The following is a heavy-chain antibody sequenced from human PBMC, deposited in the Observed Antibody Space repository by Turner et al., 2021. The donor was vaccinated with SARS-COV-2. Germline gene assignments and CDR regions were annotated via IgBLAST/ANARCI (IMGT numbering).Heavy chain of an antibody. D-gene: IGHD6-13*01. Sequence: QVQLQESGPGLVKPSQTLSLTCTVSGRSISSGGYYWSWIRQHPGKGLEWIGYIYNSGNTYYTPSLKSRVTISVDSSKNQFSLKLSSVTAADTAVYFCSRSSSSSNRFDYWGQGTLVTVSS. CDR2: IYNSGNT. CDR1: GRSISSGGYY. CDR3: SRSSSSSNRFDY. V-gene: IGHV4-31*03. J-gene: IGHJ4*02.